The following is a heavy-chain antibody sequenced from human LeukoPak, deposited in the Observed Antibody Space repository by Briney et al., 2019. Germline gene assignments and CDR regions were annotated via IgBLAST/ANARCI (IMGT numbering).Heavy chain of an antibody. Sequence: GGSLRLSCAASGFTVSSNYMSWVRQAPGKGLEWVSVIYNGGSTYYADSVKGRFTISRDNSKNTLYLQMNSLRAEDTAVYYCARDPSSWYNYWGQGTLVTASS. J-gene: IGHJ4*02. CDR3: ARDPSSWYNY. V-gene: IGHV3-66*01. CDR1: GFTVSSNY. D-gene: IGHD6-13*01. CDR2: IYNGGST.